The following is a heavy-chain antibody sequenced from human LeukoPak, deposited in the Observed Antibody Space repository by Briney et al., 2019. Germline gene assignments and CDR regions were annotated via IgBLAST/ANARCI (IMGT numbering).Heavy chain of an antibody. D-gene: IGHD6-19*01. J-gene: IGHJ4*02. CDR1: GFTFRSHS. V-gene: IGHV3-21*01. CDR3: ARGPAAGNLLGY. CDR2: ITGAGSI. Sequence: GGSLRLSCAASGFTFRSHSLDWVRQAPGKGLEWVSSITGAGSIQYADSVQGRFTISRDNAKNSLFLQMNSLRAEDTAVYYCARGPAAGNLLGYWGQGALVTVSS.